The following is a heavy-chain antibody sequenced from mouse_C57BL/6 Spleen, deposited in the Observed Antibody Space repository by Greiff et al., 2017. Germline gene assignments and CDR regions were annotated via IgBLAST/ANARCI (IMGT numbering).Heavy chain of an antibody. V-gene: IGHV1-18*01. CDR1: GYTFTDYY. J-gene: IGHJ4*01. CDR2: INPNNGGT. CDR3: ASENDDMDD. Sequence: DVQLQESGPELVKPGASVKLSCKASGYTFTDYYMDWVKQSPGKSLEWIGDINPNNGGTIYNQKFKGKATLTVDKSSSTAYMPLRSLTSEDTAGYYCASENDDMDDWGQGTSVTVSS.